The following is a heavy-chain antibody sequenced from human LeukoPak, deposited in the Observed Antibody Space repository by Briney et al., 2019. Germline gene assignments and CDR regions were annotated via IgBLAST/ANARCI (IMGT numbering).Heavy chain of an antibody. V-gene: IGHV4-4*02. D-gene: IGHD3-3*01. CDR2: VYHSGST. J-gene: IGHJ6*02. CDR3: AGFCNGPGWLSGYYCAIDV. Sequence: SGTLSLTCAVSGASIKSNNWWSWVRQPPGKGLEWIGEVYHSGSTHYNPSLESRVTVSVDKSKNRFSLDLSSVTAADTAVYYCAGFCNGPGWLSGYYCAIDVWGQGTTVTVSS. CDR1: GASIKSNNW.